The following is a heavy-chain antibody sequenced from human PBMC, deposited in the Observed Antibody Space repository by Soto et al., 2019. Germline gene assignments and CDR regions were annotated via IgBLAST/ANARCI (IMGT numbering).Heavy chain of an antibody. CDR1: GFTFSGRS. V-gene: IGHV3-74*03. Sequence: VQLVESGGGLVQPGGSLRLSCAASGFTFSGRSMHWVRQAPGKGLVWVSGIDNAGTDSTYADSVKGRFTRSRDNDKNSLYLQMNGLRVEDTAVYYCARGWFGPDVWGKGTTVTVSS. CDR3: ARGWFGPDV. D-gene: IGHD3-10*01. CDR2: IDNAGTDS. J-gene: IGHJ6*04.